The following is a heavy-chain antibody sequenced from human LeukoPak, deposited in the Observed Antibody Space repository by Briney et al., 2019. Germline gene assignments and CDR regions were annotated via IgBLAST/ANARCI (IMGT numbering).Heavy chain of an antibody. V-gene: IGHV4-30-4*08. D-gene: IGHD6-19*01. CDR3: ARGWQWLDSDAFDI. CDR2: IYYSGST. J-gene: IGHJ3*02. CDR1: GGSISSGDYY. Sequence: SETLSLNCTVSGGSISSGDYYWSWIRQPPGKGLEWIGYIYYSGSTYYNPSLKSRVTISVDTSKNQFSLKLSSVTAADTAVYYCARGWQWLDSDAFDIWGQGTMVTVSS.